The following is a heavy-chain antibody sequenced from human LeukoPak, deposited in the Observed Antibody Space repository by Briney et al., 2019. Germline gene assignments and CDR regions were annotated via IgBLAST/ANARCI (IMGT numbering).Heavy chain of an antibody. D-gene: IGHD3-10*01. Sequence: GSLRLSCAASGFTFSSYAMSWVRQAPGKGLEWIGTIYYSGSTYYNLSLKSRVTISVDTSRNQFSLKLSSVTAADTAVYYCARHSRSVDYGSGSYTWDYWGQGTLVTVSS. J-gene: IGHJ4*02. CDR1: GFTFSSYA. CDR2: IYYSGST. CDR3: ARHSRSVDYGSGSYTWDY. V-gene: IGHV4-39*01.